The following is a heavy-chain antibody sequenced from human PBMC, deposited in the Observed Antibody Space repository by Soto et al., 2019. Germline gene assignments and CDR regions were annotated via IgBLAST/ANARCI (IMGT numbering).Heavy chain of an antibody. J-gene: IGHJ4*02. CDR3: AKDGDTAMGY. CDR1: GFTFSSYG. D-gene: IGHD5-18*01. CDR2: ISYDGSNK. V-gene: IGHV3-30*18. Sequence: QVQLVESGGGVVQPGRSLRLSCAASGFTFSSYGMHWVRQAPGKGLEWVAVISYDGSNKYYADSVKGRFTISRDNSKNTLYLQMNSLRAEDTAVYYCAKDGDTAMGYWGQGTLVTVSS.